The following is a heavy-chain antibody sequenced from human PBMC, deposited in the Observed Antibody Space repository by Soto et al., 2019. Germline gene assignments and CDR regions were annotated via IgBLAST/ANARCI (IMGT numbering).Heavy chain of an antibody. Sequence: AETLSLTCTVSGGSISSYYWSWIRQPPGKGLEWIGYIYYSGSTNYNPSLKSRVTISVDTSKNQFSLKLSSVTAADTAVYYCARDGTGRITGTIGAFDIWGQGTMVTVSS. CDR3: ARDGTGRITGTIGAFDI. J-gene: IGHJ3*02. V-gene: IGHV4-59*01. CDR1: GGSISSYY. CDR2: IYYSGST. D-gene: IGHD1-7*01.